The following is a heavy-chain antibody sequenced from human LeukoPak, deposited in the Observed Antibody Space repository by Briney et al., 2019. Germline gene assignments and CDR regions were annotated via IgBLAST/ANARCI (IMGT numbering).Heavy chain of an antibody. CDR3: ARDRGYSSFDY. CDR2: INWNGGST. D-gene: IGHD6-19*01. Sequence: GGSLRLSCAASGFTVSSNYMSWVRQAPGKGLEWVSGINWNGGSTGYADSVKGRFTISRDNAKNSLYLQMNSLRAEDTAVYYCARDRGYSSFDYWGQGTLVTVSS. J-gene: IGHJ4*02. CDR1: GFTVSSNY. V-gene: IGHV3-20*04.